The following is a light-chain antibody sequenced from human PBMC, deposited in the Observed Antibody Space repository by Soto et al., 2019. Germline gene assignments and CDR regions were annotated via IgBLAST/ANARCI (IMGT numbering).Light chain of an antibody. Sequence: EVVMTQSPATLSVSPGERAALSCRASQSVSSNLAWYHQKPGQAPRLLIYGASTRAPGIPARFSGSGSGTEFTLTITSLQSEDFAVYYCQQYNNWPRTFGQGTKVEIK. J-gene: IGKJ1*01. V-gene: IGKV3-15*01. CDR2: GAS. CDR1: QSVSSN. CDR3: QQYNNWPRT.